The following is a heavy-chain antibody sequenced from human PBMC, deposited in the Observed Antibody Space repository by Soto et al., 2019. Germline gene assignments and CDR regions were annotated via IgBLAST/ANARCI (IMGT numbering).Heavy chain of an antibody. J-gene: IGHJ6*02. CDR1: GYTFTGYY. CDR2: INPNSGGT. V-gene: IGHV1-2*04. CDR3: AREGLRSYYYYGMDV. Sequence: ASVKVSCKASGYTFTGYYMHWVRQAPGQGLEWMGWINPNSGGTNYAQKFQGWVTMTRDTSISTAYMELSRLRSDDTAVYYCAREGLRSYYYYGMDVWGQGTTVTGLL. D-gene: IGHD4-17*01.